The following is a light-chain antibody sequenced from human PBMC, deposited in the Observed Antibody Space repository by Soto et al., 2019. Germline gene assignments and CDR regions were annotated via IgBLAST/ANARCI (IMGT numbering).Light chain of an antibody. CDR2: RND. J-gene: IGLJ3*02. CDR1: DSNIGNNY. Sequence: QSVLTQSPSTSGTPGQRVTISCSGSDSNIGNNYVYWYRQVPGTAPKIHIYRNDQRPSGVPDRISGSKSGTSASLAIRGLRSEDEAEYYCSALDDRLSRWVFGGGTKVTVL. CDR3: SALDDRLSRWV. V-gene: IGLV1-47*01.